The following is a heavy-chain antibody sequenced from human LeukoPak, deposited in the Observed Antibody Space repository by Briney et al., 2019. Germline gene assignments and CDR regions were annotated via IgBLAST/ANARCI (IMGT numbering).Heavy chain of an antibody. CDR2: IIPIFGTA. J-gene: IGHJ5*02. CDR1: GGTFSSYA. V-gene: IGHV1-69*05. D-gene: IGHD1-26*01. Sequence: GASVKVSCKASGGTFSSYAISWVRQAPGQGPEWMGRIIPIFGTANYAQKFQGRVTITTDESTSTAYMELSSLRSEDTAVYYCARDRVVGPGDWRFDPWGQGTLVTVSS. CDR3: ARDRVVGPGDWRFDP.